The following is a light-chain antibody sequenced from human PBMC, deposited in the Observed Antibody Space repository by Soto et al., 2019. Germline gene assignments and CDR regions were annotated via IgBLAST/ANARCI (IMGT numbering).Light chain of an antibody. CDR3: CSYAGRYSYV. CDR1: SSDVGGYNS. V-gene: IGLV2-11*01. J-gene: IGLJ1*01. Sequence: QSVLTQPRPVSGSPGQSVTISCTGTSSDVGGYNSVSWYQHHPGKAPSLIIYDVNKRPSGVPDRFSGSKSENAASLTISGLQAEDEGDYYCCSYAGRYSYVFGSGTKVTVL. CDR2: DVN.